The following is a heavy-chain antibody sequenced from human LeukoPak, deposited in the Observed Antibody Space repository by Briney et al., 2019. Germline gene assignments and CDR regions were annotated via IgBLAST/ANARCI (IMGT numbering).Heavy chain of an antibody. Sequence: GGSLSLSCAASGFTFSSYSMNWVRQAPGKGLEWVSSISSSSSYIYYADSVKGRFTISRDNAKNSLYLQMNSLRAEDTAVYYCARFGNTAMAAFDYWGQGTLVTVSS. V-gene: IGHV3-21*01. CDR3: ARFGNTAMAAFDY. CDR2: ISSSSSYI. J-gene: IGHJ4*02. CDR1: GFTFSSYS. D-gene: IGHD5-18*01.